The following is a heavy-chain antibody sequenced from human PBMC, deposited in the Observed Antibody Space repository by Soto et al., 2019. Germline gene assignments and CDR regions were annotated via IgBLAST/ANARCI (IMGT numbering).Heavy chain of an antibody. V-gene: IGHV3-48*02. Sequence: EVQLVESGGGLVQPGGTLRLSYAASGFTFSSNSMNWVRQAPGKGLEWVSHITTSGSSAYYADSVEGRFTISRDNAKNTLYLQMNSLRDEDTAVYYCARGRANNWFDYWGQGTLVTVSS. J-gene: IGHJ4*02. CDR1: GFTFSSNS. CDR3: ARGRANNWFDY. CDR2: ITTSGSSA.